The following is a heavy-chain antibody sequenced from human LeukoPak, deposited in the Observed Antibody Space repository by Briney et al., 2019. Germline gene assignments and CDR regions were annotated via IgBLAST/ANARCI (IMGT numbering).Heavy chain of an antibody. CDR2: INPNSGGT. V-gene: IGHV1-2*06. D-gene: IGHD1-26*01. J-gene: IGHJ4*02. CDR1: GYTFTSYG. CDR3: ARVEWELPGY. Sequence: ASVKVSCKASGYTFTSYGISWVRQAPGQGLEWMGRINPNSGGTNYAQKFQGRVTMTRDTSISTAYMELSRLRSDDTAVYYCARVEWELPGYWGQGTLVTVSS.